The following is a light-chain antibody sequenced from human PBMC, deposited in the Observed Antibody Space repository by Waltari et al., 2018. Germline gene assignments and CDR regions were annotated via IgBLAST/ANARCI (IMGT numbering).Light chain of an antibody. Sequence: QSALTQPASVSGSPGQSITISCTGTSSDVGLYNLVSWHQQHPGKGPKLIIYEVTKRPLGVSCPFSASKSGNTDSLTITGIEAEDEADYYCSSYARDTSSPWVFGGGTKLTVL. V-gene: IGLV2-23*02. CDR1: SSDVGLYNL. CDR2: EVT. CDR3: SSYARDTSSPWV. J-gene: IGLJ3*02.